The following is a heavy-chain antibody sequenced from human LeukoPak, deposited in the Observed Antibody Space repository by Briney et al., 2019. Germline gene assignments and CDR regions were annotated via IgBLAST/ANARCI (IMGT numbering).Heavy chain of an antibody. Sequence: AAVKVSCKVSGYTLTELSMHWVRQAPGKGLEWMGGFDQEDGETIYAQKFQGRVTMTEDTSTDTAYMELSSLRSEDTAVYYCATGHYIFIRRVYYYYGMDVWGQGTTVTVSS. CDR1: GYTLTELS. CDR3: ATGHYIFIRRVYYYYGMDV. V-gene: IGHV1-24*01. CDR2: FDQEDGET. D-gene: IGHD2-21*01. J-gene: IGHJ6*02.